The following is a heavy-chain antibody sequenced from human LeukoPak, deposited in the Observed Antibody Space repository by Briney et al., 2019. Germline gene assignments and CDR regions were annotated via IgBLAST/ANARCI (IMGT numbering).Heavy chain of an antibody. V-gene: IGHV3-48*04. J-gene: IGHJ4*02. CDR3: ARSLVVVAATPRYYFDY. D-gene: IGHD2-15*01. CDR1: GFTFGDYA. CDR2: ISSSSSTI. Sequence: PGGSLRLSCTASGFTFGDYAMSWVRQAPGKGLEWVSYISSSSSTIYYADSVEGRFTISRDNAKNSLYLQMNSLRAEDTAVYYCARSLVVVAATPRYYFDYWGQGTLVTVSS.